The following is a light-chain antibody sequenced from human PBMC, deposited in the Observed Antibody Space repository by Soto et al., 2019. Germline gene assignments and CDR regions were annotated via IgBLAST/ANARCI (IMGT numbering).Light chain of an antibody. CDR1: QSVSSN. Sequence: EIVMTQSPATLSVSPGERATLSCRASQSVSSNLAWYQQEPGQAPGLLIYGASTRATGIPARFSGSGSGTEFTLTISSLQSEDFAVYYCQQYNNWPFTFGPGTKVDIK. V-gene: IGKV3-15*01. CDR3: QQYNNWPFT. CDR2: GAS. J-gene: IGKJ3*01.